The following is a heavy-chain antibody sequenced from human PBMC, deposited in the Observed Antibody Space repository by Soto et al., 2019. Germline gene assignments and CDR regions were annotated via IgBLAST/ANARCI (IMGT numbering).Heavy chain of an antibody. J-gene: IGHJ6*02. CDR3: ARDYDEQLVPYYYYGMDV. Sequence: GGSLRLSCAASGFTFSSYGMHWVRQAPGKGLEWVAVIWYDGSNEYYADSVKGRFTISRDNSKNTLYLQMNSLRAEDTAVYYCARDYDEQLVPYYYYGMDVWGQGTTVTVSS. CDR2: IWYDGSNE. D-gene: IGHD6-6*01. V-gene: IGHV3-33*01. CDR1: GFTFSSYG.